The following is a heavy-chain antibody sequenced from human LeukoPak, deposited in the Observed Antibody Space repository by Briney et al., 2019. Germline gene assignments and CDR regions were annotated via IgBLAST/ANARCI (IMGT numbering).Heavy chain of an antibody. D-gene: IGHD6-13*01. CDR3: ARGRGISATGIRLDC. CDR1: GYTFTTYY. J-gene: IGHJ4*02. Sequence: ASVKVSCKASGYTFTTYYMHWVRQAPGQGLEWMAIINPSVGSATYAQKFKGRVTMTRDTSTSTVYMELSSLTSEDTAVYYCARGRGISATGIRLDCWGQGTLVNVSS. V-gene: IGHV1-46*01. CDR2: INPSVGSA.